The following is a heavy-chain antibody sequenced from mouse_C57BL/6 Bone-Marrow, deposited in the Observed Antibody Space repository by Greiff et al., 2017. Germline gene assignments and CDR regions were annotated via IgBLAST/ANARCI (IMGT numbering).Heavy chain of an antibody. CDR3: TRARDSSGYVGDY. J-gene: IGHJ2*01. CDR2: ISSGGDYI. D-gene: IGHD3-2*02. Sequence: EVQGVESGEGLVKPGGSLKLSCAASGFTFSSYAMSWVRQTPEKRLEWVAYISSGGDYIYYADTVKGRFTISRDNARNTLYLQMSSLKSEDTAMYYCTRARDSSGYVGDYWGQGTTLTVSS. V-gene: IGHV5-9-1*02. CDR1: GFTFSSYA.